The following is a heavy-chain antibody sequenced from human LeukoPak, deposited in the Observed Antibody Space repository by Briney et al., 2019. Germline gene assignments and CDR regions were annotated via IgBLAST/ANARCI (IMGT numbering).Heavy chain of an antibody. Sequence: GGSLRLSCATSGFSFSGTWMTWVRQAPGKGLECVANIKPDGSQKYYLDSVKGRFTVSRDNAKNSLYLQMNSLRVEDTGVYYCARAPSEIGGYYPEYFRHWGQGTLVTVSS. CDR2: IKPDGSQK. CDR1: GFSFSGTW. J-gene: IGHJ1*01. D-gene: IGHD3-22*01. V-gene: IGHV3-7*01. CDR3: ARAPSEIGGYYPEYFRH.